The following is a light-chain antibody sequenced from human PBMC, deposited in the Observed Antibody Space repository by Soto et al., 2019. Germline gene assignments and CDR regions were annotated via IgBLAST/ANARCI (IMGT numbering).Light chain of an antibody. CDR1: QGISNY. CDR3: QKYDSAPLT. CDR2: AAS. Sequence: DIQMTQSPSSLSASVRDRVTITCRASQGISNYLAWYQQKPGKVPKLLIYAASTLQSGVPSRFSGRGYGTDFTLTIRSLQPEDVATYYCQKYDSAPLTFGQGTKVEIK. V-gene: IGKV1-27*01. J-gene: IGKJ1*01.